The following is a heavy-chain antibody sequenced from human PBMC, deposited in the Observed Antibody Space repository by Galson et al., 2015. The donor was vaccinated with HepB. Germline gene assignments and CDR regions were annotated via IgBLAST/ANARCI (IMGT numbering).Heavy chain of an antibody. CDR3: ARRKYCSGGSCNADAFDI. Sequence: QSGAEVKKPGESLKISCKGSGYSFTSYWIGWVRQMPGKGLEWMGIIYPGDSDTRYSPSFQGQVTISADKSISTAYLQWSSLKASDTAMYYCARRKYCSGGSCNADAFDIWGQGTMVTVSS. V-gene: IGHV5-51*01. J-gene: IGHJ3*02. CDR1: GYSFTSYW. CDR2: IYPGDSDT. D-gene: IGHD2-15*01.